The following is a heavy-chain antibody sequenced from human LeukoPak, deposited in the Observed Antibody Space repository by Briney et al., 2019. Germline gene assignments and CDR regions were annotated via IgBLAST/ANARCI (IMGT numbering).Heavy chain of an antibody. CDR2: ISFDGSNK. D-gene: IGHD1-7*01. J-gene: IGHJ4*02. CDR3: SRDSPEWNYVLAY. V-gene: IGHV3-30-3*01. Sequence: QAGGSLRLSCAASGFTFSTSPIHWVRQAPGKGLEWVALISFDGSNKYYADSVKGRFTISRDNSKNTLFLEMNSLRGGDTAVYYCSRDSPEWNYVLAYWGRGTLVTVSS. CDR1: GFTFSTSP.